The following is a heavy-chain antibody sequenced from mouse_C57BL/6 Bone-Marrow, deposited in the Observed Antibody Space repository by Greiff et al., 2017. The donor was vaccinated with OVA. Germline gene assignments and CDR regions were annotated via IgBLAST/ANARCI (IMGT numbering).Heavy chain of an antibody. CDR1: GFSLTSYG. Sequence: VKVEESGPGLVAPSQSLSITCTVSGFSLTSYGVHWVRQPPGKGLEWLVVIWSDGSTTYNSALKSRLSISKDNSKSQVFLKMNSLQTDDTAMYYCARQAPYSNYEYFDVWGTGTTVTVSS. CDR2: IWSDGST. V-gene: IGHV2-6-1*01. CDR3: ARQAPYSNYEYFDV. D-gene: IGHD2-5*01. J-gene: IGHJ1*03.